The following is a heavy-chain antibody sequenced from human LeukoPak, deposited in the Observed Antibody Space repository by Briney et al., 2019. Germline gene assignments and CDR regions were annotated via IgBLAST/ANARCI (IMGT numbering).Heavy chain of an antibody. Sequence: GGSLRLSCAASGFTFSSYWMSWVRQAPGKGLELVANIKQDGSEKYYVDSVKGRFTISRDNAKNSLYLQMNSLRAEDTAVYYCARVGRSGWFGRVYWGQGTLVTVSS. CDR1: GFTFSSYW. V-gene: IGHV3-7*05. J-gene: IGHJ4*02. CDR2: IKQDGSEK. CDR3: ARVGRSGWFGRVY. D-gene: IGHD6-19*01.